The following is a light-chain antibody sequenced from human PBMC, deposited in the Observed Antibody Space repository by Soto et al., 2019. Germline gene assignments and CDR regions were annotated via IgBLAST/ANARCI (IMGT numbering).Light chain of an antibody. V-gene: IGKV1-5*01. CDR1: QSISSW. Sequence: DIQMTQSPSSLSASVGDRVTITCRASQSISSWLAWYQRKPGKAPKLLIYDASSLESGVPSRFSGSGSGTEFTLTLSSLQPEDFATYYCLQHNSYPVTFGQGTKVDIK. J-gene: IGKJ1*01. CDR3: LQHNSYPVT. CDR2: DAS.